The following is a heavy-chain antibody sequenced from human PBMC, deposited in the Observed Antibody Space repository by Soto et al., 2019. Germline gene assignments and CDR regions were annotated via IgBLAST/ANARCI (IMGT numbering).Heavy chain of an antibody. J-gene: IGHJ1*01. CDR1: GDSISSYY. Sequence: SETLSLTCTVSGDSISSYYWSWIRQPPGKGLEWIGHVFSSGRTNYNPSLKSRVTISVDTSKNQFSLKLSSVTAADTAVYYCARVMTNYRDSQYFQPWRQGTLVTVSS. CDR2: VFSSGRT. V-gene: IGHV4-59*01. CDR3: ARVMTNYRDSQYFQP. D-gene: IGHD1-7*01.